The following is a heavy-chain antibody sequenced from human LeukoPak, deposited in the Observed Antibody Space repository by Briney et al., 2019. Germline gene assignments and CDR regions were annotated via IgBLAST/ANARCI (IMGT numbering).Heavy chain of an antibody. CDR1: GFTFSSYA. J-gene: IGHJ4*02. V-gene: IGHV3-23*01. Sequence: QPGASVRLSCAASGFTFSSYAMSWVRQAPGKGLEWVSSISGSGGSTYYADSVKGRFTISRDNTKNTLYLQLNSLRAEDTAVYYCGKVQNYYDSSGYQYYFDYWGQGTLVTVSS. D-gene: IGHD3-22*01. CDR3: GKVQNYYDSSGYQYYFDY. CDR2: ISGSGGST.